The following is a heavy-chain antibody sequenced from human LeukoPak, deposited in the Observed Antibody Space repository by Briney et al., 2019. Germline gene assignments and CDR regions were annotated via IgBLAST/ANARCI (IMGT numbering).Heavy chain of an antibody. V-gene: IGHV1-69*05. D-gene: IGHD2-2*01. CDR1: GYTFTGYY. CDR3: AREQIVVVPAASTSNTYNWFDP. CDR2: IIPIFGTA. Sequence: GASVKVSCKASGYTFTGYYMHWVRQAPGQGLEWMGGIIPIFGTANYAQKFQGRVTITTDESTSTAYMELSSLRSEDTAVYYCAREQIVVVPAASTSNTYNWFDPWGQGTLVTVSS. J-gene: IGHJ5*02.